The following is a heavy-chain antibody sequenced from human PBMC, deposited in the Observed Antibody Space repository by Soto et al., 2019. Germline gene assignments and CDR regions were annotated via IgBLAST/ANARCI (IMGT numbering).Heavy chain of an antibody. CDR3: GIGPSRVLTGHSMA. Sequence: SETLSLTCAVYGGSFSCYYWSWLRQSPGKGLEWIGEINHSGSTYYKPSLMSRVTITVDTSKKQFSLNLICVTASDPVAGYCGIGPSRVLTGHSMAWGQGTLVTVSS. V-gene: IGHV4-34*01. D-gene: IGHD7-27*01. CDR2: INHSGST. CDR1: GGSFSCYY. J-gene: IGHJ5*02.